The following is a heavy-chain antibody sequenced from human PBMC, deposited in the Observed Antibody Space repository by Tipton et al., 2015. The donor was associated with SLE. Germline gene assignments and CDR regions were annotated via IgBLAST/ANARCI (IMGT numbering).Heavy chain of an antibody. CDR1: GGSFSGYY. CDR2: INHSGST. CDR3: ARAPGLDRDYYYYYYMDV. Sequence: TLSLTCAVYGGSFSGYYWSWIRQPPGKGLEWIGEINHSGSTNYNPSLKSRVTVLVDTPKNQFSLKLSSATAADTAVYYCARAPGLDRDYYYYYYMDVWGKGTTVTVSS. D-gene: IGHD3/OR15-3a*01. V-gene: IGHV4-34*01. J-gene: IGHJ6*03.